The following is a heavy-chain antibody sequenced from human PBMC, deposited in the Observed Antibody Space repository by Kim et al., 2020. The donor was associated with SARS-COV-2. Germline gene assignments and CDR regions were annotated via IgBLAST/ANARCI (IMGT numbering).Heavy chain of an antibody. J-gene: IGHJ4*02. V-gene: IGHV4-34*01. D-gene: IGHD3-22*01. CDR3: ARANYYDSSGLDY. Sequence: NPARESRVTRSVDTSKNQFALKLSSGTAADTAVYYGARANYYDSSGLDYWGQGTLVTVSS.